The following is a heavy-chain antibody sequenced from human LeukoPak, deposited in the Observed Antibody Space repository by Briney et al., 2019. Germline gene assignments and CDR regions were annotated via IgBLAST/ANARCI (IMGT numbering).Heavy chain of an antibody. V-gene: IGHV3-7*03. Sequence: GGSLRLSCAASGFIFSDYWLSWVRQAPGKGLEWEANIKQDGSETHYVDSVKGRFTISRDNAKNSLFLQMNSLRADDTAVYYCSKGGGYVRMDVWGQGTTVTVSS. CDR2: IKQDGSET. CDR1: GFIFSDYW. J-gene: IGHJ6*02. CDR3: SKGGGYVRMDV. D-gene: IGHD5-12*01.